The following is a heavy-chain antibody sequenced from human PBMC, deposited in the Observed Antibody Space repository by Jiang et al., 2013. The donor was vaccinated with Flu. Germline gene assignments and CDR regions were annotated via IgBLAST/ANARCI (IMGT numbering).Heavy chain of an antibody. J-gene: IGHJ4*02. CDR2: TRRSSSTI. Sequence: QLLESGGGLVQPGGSLRLSCAAYGFTFSDYSVNWVRQAPGKGLEWLSYTRRSSSTIYYADSVRGRFTISRDIAENSLYLQMNSLREEDTAVYYCVRDPHALDYWGQGTLVTVSS. CDR1: GFTFSDYS. CDR3: VRDPHALDY. V-gene: IGHV3-48*02.